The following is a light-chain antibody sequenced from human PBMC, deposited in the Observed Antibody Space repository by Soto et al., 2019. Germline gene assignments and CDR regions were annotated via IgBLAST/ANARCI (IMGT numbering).Light chain of an antibody. CDR3: QQYDNWPIT. Sequence: EIVLTQSPGTLSLSPGERATLSCRASQSISSFLAWYQQKPGQVPRLLIYGASTRATGLPARFSGSGSGTEFTLIISSLQSEDSAVYYCQQYDNWPITFGQGTRLEIK. V-gene: IGKV3-15*01. J-gene: IGKJ5*01. CDR1: QSISSF. CDR2: GAS.